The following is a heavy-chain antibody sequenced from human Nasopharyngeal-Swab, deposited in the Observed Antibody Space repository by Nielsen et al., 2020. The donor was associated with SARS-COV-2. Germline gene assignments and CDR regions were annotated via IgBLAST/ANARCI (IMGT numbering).Heavy chain of an antibody. J-gene: IGHJ4*02. Sequence: GESLKTSCKGSGYIFTSYWIGRVRQLPGKGLEWMGIFYPGDSDTRYSPSLQGQVTISADKSISTAYLQWSSLKASDTAMYYCARRDPIAGARGYFDYWGQGTLVTVSS. CDR3: ARRDPIAGARGYFDY. V-gene: IGHV5-51*01. CDR2: FYPGDSDT. D-gene: IGHD1-26*01. CDR1: GYIFTSYW.